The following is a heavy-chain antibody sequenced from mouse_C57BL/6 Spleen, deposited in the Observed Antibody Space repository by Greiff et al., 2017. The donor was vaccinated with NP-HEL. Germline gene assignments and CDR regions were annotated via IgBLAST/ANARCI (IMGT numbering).Heavy chain of an antibody. D-gene: IGHD1-1*01. CDR1: GYTFTSYW. CDR2: IYPGSGST. V-gene: IGHV1-55*01. J-gene: IGHJ2*01. CDR3: ARSLYYGSSGNFDY. Sequence: VQLQQPGAELVKPGASVKMSCKASGYTFTSYWITWVKQRPGLGLEWIGDIYPGSGSTNYNEKFKSKATLTVDTSSSTAYMQLSSLTSEDSAVYYCARSLYYGSSGNFDYWGQGTTLTVSS.